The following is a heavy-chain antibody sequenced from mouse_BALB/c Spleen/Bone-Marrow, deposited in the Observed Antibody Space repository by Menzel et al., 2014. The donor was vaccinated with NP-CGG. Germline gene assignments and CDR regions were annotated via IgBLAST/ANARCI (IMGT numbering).Heavy chain of an antibody. J-gene: IGHJ3*01. V-gene: IGHV1-7*01. CDR2: INPSTGYT. Sequence: VKLMESGAELAKPGASVKMSCKASGHTFTSYWMHWVKQRPGQGLEWIGYINPSTGYTEYNQKFKDKATLTADKSSSTAYMQLSSLTSDVSAFYYCARYDGYEAYWGQGTLGPVSA. CDR1: GHTFTSYW. CDR3: ARYDGYEAY. D-gene: IGHD2-3*01.